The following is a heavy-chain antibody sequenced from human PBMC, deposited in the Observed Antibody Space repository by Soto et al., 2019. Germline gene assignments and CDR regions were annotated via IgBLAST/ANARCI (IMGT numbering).Heavy chain of an antibody. D-gene: IGHD5-12*01. CDR1: GFTFSSYA. V-gene: IGHV3-23*01. CDR3: AKFQRGYSGYDLDY. CDR2: ISGSGGST. Sequence: EVQLLESGGGLVQPGGSLRLSCAASGFTFSSYAMSWVRQAPGKGLEWVSAISGSGGSTYYADSVKGRFTIARDNSKNARYLQMNSLRAEDTAVYYCAKFQRGYSGYDLDYWGQGTLVTVSS. J-gene: IGHJ4*02.